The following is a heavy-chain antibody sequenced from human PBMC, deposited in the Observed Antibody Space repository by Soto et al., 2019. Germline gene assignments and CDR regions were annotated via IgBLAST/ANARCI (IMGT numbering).Heavy chain of an antibody. V-gene: IGHV3-23*01. CDR2: ISGSGGST. Sequence: GGSLRLSCAASGFTFSSYAMSWVRQAPGQGLEWVSVISGSGGSTYYADSVKGRFTISRDNSKNTLYLQMNSLRAEDTAVYYCADRRTEYSSTTYGMDVWGQGTTVTVSS. CDR1: GFTFSSYA. J-gene: IGHJ6*02. D-gene: IGHD6-6*01. CDR3: ADRRTEYSSTTYGMDV.